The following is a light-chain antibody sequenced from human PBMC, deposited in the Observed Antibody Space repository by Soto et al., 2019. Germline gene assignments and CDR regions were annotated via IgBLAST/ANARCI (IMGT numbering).Light chain of an antibody. V-gene: IGLV2-14*03. J-gene: IGLJ2*01. CDR1: SSDVGGYNY. CDR2: DVS. Sequence: QSALTQPASVSGSPGQSITISCTGTSSDVGGYNYVSWYQQHPGKAPKLMIYDVSNRPSGVSNRFSGSKSGSTASLIISGRQAEDEADYYCSSYTSSSTLVVFGGGTKVTVL. CDR3: SSYTSSSTLVV.